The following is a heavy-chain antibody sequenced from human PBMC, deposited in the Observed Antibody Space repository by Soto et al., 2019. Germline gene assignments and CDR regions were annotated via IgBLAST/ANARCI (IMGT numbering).Heavy chain of an antibody. V-gene: IGHV6-1*01. J-gene: IGHJ5*02. CDR2: TYYRSKWYN. CDR3: ARVRYFSSTSCVGPFEP. CDR1: GDIVSSNSAA. D-gene: IGHD2-2*01. Sequence: SQTLSLTCAFAGDIVSSNSAAWNWIRQSPSRGLEWLGRTYYRSKWYNDYAVSVKSRITINPDTSKNQFSLQLNSVTPEDTAVYYCARVRYFSSTSCVGPFEPWSQGTLVTTSS.